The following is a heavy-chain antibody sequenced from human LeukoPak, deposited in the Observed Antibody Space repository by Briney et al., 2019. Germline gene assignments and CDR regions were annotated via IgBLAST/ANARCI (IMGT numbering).Heavy chain of an antibody. D-gene: IGHD6-13*01. CDR1: GGSISSSNW. V-gene: IGHV4-4*02. CDR2: IYHSGST. J-gene: IGHJ6*03. Sequence: KPSETLSLTCAVPGGSISSSNWWSWVRQPPGKGLEWIGEIYHSGSTNYNPSLKSRVTISVDKSKNQFSLNLRSVTAADTAVYYCARADYSSSWSHEYFYMDVWGKGTTVTVSS. CDR3: ARADYSSSWSHEYFYMDV.